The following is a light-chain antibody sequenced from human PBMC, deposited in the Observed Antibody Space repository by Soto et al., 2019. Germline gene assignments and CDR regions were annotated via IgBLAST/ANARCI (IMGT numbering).Light chain of an antibody. V-gene: IGKV1-5*03. CDR3: QQYNSFPT. J-gene: IGKJ1*01. CDR2: KAP. Sequence: DIPMTQSPSTLSASVGDRVTITCRASQSISSWLAWYQQKPGRAPKLLIYKAPSLESGVPSRFSGSGSGTEFTLTISSLQPDDFATYYCQQYNSFPTFGQGTKVEIK. CDR1: QSISSW.